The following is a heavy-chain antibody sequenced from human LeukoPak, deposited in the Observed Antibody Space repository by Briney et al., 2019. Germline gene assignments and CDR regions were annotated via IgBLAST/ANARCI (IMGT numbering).Heavy chain of an antibody. CDR3: ARASYYYGSSGYPGYYFDY. V-gene: IGHV1-2*02. Sequence: ASVKVSCKASGYTFTDYYMHWVRQAPGQGLEWMGWVNPNSGGANYAQKFQGRVTMTRDTSISTAYMELSRLRSDDTAVYYCARASYYYGSSGYPGYYFDYWGQGTLVTVSS. J-gene: IGHJ4*02. D-gene: IGHD3-22*01. CDR1: GYTFTDYY. CDR2: VNPNSGGA.